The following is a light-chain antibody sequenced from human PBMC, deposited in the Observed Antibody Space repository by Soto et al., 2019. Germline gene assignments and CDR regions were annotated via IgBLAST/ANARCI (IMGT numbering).Light chain of an antibody. CDR3: QHYNNYSQA. V-gene: IGKV1-5*03. Sequence: DSQMTQSPSTLSVSVGDSVTIPFRASQTIRSWLAWYQQKPGTAPKLLIYKASTLKSGVPSRFSGSGSGTEFTLTISSLQPDDFATYYCQHYNNYSQAFGQGTKVDIK. CDR1: QTIRSW. J-gene: IGKJ1*01. CDR2: KAS.